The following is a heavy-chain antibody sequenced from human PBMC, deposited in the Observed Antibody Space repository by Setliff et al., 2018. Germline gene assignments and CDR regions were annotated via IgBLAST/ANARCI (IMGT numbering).Heavy chain of an antibody. Sequence: PGGSLRLSCAASGFTFNNYAMTWVRQAPGKGLEWVSSISGSGGSTYYADSVKGRFTISRDNSKNTLYLQMNSLRAEDTAVYYCARDPAYGAFDIWGQGTMVTVSS. CDR1: GFTFNNYA. D-gene: IGHD3-16*01. CDR3: ARDPAYGAFDI. CDR2: ISGSGGST. J-gene: IGHJ3*02. V-gene: IGHV3-23*01.